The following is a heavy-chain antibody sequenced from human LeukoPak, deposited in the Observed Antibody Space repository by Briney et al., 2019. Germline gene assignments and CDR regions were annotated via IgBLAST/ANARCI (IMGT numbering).Heavy chain of an antibody. V-gene: IGHV3-7*01. CDR2: IKQDGSEK. Sequence: GGSLRLSCAASGFTFSSYWMSWVRQAPGKGLEWVANIKQDGSEKYYVDSVKGRFTISRDNAKNSLYLQMNSLRAEDTAVYYCARDWGSGSSLAGEFDPWGQGTLVTVSS. CDR3: ARDWGSGSSLAGEFDP. D-gene: IGHD3-10*01. J-gene: IGHJ5*02. CDR1: GFTFSSYW.